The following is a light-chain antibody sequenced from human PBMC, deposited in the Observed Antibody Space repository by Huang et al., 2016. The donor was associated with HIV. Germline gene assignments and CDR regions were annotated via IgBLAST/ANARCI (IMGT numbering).Light chain of an antibody. J-gene: IGKJ2*01. Sequence: DIEMTQSPDSLTVFLGARAIINCKSSQAVLKNSNKNNYLAWYQQRPGQPPKVLIYWASSRESGVPDRFSGSGSGTDFNLTISSLQPEDLAVYYCQQYYSPPYTFGQGTRLEI. CDR2: WAS. CDR1: QAVLKNSNKNNY. V-gene: IGKV4-1*01. CDR3: QQYYSPPYT.